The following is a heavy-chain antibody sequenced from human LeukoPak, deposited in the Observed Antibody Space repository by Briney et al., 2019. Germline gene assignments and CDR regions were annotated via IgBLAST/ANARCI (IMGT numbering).Heavy chain of an antibody. D-gene: IGHD6-6*01. CDR1: GYIFINYG. V-gene: IGHV1-18*01. Sequence: ASVKVSCKASGYIFINYGISWVRQAPGQGLECMGWITAYNGYTNYAQKLQGRVTMTTDTSTSTAYMELRSLSSDDTAIYYCARGGISSSGPYMDVWGQGTTVTVSS. CDR2: ITAYNGYT. J-gene: IGHJ6*03. CDR3: ARGGISSSGPYMDV.